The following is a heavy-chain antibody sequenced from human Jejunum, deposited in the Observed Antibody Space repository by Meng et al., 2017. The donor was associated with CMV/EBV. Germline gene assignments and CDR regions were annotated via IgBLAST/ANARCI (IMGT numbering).Heavy chain of an antibody. V-gene: IGHV4-59*01. Sequence: SGGSISGYYWSWVRQPPGKGLEWVGHIYYNGNTNYNPSLKSRVTISVDASKNQFSLKLSSVTAADTAVYYCARGQYYHDSTGYYSWGQGRLVTVSS. CDR2: IYYNGNT. CDR1: GGSISGYY. J-gene: IGHJ4*02. D-gene: IGHD3-22*01. CDR3: ARGQYYHDSTGYYS.